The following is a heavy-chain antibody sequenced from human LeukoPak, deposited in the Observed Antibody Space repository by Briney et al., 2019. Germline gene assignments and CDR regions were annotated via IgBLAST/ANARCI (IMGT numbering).Heavy chain of an antibody. CDR1: GGSISSYY. CDR3: ARGVFTSSLAAAAGY. CDR2: IYYDGST. D-gene: IGHD6-13*01. J-gene: IGHJ4*02. V-gene: IGHV4-39*07. Sequence: PSETLSLPCTVSGGSISSYYWGWIRQPPGKGLEWIGSIYYDGSTYYNPSLKSRVTISVDTSKNQFSLKLSSVTAADTAVYYCARGVFTSSLAAAAGYWGQGTLVTVSS.